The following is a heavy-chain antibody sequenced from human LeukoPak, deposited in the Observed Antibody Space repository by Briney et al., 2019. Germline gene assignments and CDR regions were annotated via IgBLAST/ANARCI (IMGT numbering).Heavy chain of an antibody. CDR3: ARVKRSGSYSFNWFDP. CDR2: IIPIFGTA. Sequence: SVKVSCKASGCTFSSYAISWVRQAPGQGLDGMGGIIPIFGTASYAQKFQGIVTMITDTSTSSAYMELRSLRSDDTAAYYCARVKRSGSYSFNWFDPWGQGTLVTVSS. J-gene: IGHJ5*02. V-gene: IGHV1-69*05. CDR1: GCTFSSYA. D-gene: IGHD1-26*01.